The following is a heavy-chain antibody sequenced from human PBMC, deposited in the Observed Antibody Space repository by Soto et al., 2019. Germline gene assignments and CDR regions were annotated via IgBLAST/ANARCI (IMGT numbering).Heavy chain of an antibody. V-gene: IGHV3-23*01. CDR3: AKSRPYSGSYYYYYMDV. D-gene: IGHD1-26*01. J-gene: IGHJ6*03. CDR2: ISGSGGST. Sequence: GGSLRLSCAASGFTFSSYAMSWVRQAPGKGLEWVSAISGSGGSTYYADSVKGRFTISRDNSKNTLYLQMNSLRAEDTAVYYCAKSRPYSGSYYYYYMDVWGKGTTVTVSS. CDR1: GFTFSSYA.